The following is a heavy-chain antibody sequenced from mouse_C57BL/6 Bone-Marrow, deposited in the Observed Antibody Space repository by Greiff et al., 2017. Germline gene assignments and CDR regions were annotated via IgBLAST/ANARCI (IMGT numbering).Heavy chain of an antibody. CDR1: GYTFTSYW. CDR3: ARLNIYYEYDGAMDY. D-gene: IGHD2-4*01. V-gene: IGHV1-69*01. Sequence: VQLQQPGAELVMPGASVKLSCKASGYTFTSYWMHWVKQRPGQGLEWIGEIDPSDSYTNYNQKFKGKSTLTVDKSSSTAYMQLSSLTSEDSAVYYCARLNIYYEYDGAMDYWGQGTSVTVSS. J-gene: IGHJ4*01. CDR2: IDPSDSYT.